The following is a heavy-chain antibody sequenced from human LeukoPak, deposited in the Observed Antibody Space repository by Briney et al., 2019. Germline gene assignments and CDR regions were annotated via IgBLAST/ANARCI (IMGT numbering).Heavy chain of an antibody. CDR1: GYSFTDYY. CDR2: INPNSGGT. CDR3: ARADRLDGGPYLIGP. D-gene: IGHD2-21*01. V-gene: IGHV1-2*02. J-gene: IGHJ5*02. Sequence: GASVKVSCKTSGYSFTDYYKHWVRQAPGQGLEWMGWINPNSGGTSSAQKFQGRVTMTRDTSITTVYMEVSWLTSDETAIYYCARADRLDGGPYLIGPWGQGTLVTVSS.